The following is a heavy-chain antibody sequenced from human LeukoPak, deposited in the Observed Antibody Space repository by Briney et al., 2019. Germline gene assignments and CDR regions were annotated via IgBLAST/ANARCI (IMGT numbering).Heavy chain of an antibody. V-gene: IGHV4-39*01. CDR3: ARQLVRRWFDP. CDR1: GGSISSGSYY. Sequence: PSETLSLTCTVSGGSISSGSYYWGWIRQPPGKGLEWIGSIHYSGSTNYNPSLKSRVTISVDTSKNQFSLKLSSVTAADTAVYYCARQLVRRWFDPWGQGTLVTVSS. D-gene: IGHD6-13*01. CDR2: IHYSGST. J-gene: IGHJ5*02.